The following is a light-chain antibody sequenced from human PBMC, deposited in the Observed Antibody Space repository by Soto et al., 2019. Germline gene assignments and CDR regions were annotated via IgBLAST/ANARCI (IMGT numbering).Light chain of an antibody. J-gene: IGKJ2*01. V-gene: IGKV3-15*01. Sequence: EIVMTQSPATLSVSPGERATLSCRASQSVRTNLAWYQQKLGQAPRLLIYGASTRATGIPARFSGSGSGTEFTLTISSLQSEDFAIFYCQQYDAWPRTFGQGTRL. CDR1: QSVRTN. CDR2: GAS. CDR3: QQYDAWPRT.